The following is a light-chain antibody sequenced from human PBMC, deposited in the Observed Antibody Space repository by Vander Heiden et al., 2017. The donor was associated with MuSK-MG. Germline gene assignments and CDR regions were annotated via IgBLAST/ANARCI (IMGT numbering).Light chain of an antibody. J-gene: IGKJ2*01. CDR3: QQSYSTPPYT. V-gene: IGKV1-39*01. CDR2: AAS. CDR1: QSISSY. Sequence: DIQMTQSPSSLSASVGDRVTITCRASQSISSYLNWYQQKPGKAPELLIYAASSLQSGVPSRFSGSGSGTDFTLTISSLQPEDFATYYCQQSYSTPPYTFGQGTKLEIK.